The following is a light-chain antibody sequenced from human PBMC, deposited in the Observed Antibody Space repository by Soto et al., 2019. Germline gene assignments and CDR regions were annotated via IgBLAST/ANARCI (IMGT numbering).Light chain of an antibody. CDR2: LNSYGSH. J-gene: IGLJ3*02. CDR3: QTWGTGIPWV. CDR1: SGHSSYA. Sequence: QPVLTQSPSASASLGASVKLTCTLSSGHSSYAIAWHQQQPEKGPRYLMKLNSYGSHSKGDGIPDRFSGSSPGAERFLTISSLQSEDEADYYCQTWGTGIPWVFGGGTKLTVL. V-gene: IGLV4-69*01.